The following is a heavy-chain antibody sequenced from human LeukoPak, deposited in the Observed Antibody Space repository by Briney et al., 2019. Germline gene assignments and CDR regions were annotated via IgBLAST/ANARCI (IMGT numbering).Heavy chain of an antibody. CDR2: IKSKTDGGTT. CDR3: TTEIAVAGTGEY. D-gene: IGHD6-19*01. Sequence: GGSLRLSCAASGFTFSNAWMSWVRQAPGKGLEWVGRIKSKTDGGTTDYAAPVKGRFTISRDDSKNTLYLQLNSLKTEDTAVYYCTTEIAVAGTGEYWGQGTLVTVSS. CDR1: GFTFSNAW. J-gene: IGHJ4*02. V-gene: IGHV3-15*01.